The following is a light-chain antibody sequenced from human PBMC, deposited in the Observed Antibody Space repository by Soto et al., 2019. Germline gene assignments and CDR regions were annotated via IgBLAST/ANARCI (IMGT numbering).Light chain of an antibody. CDR3: QQYNNWWT. CDR2: DDS. CDR1: QSLSRW. V-gene: IGKV1-5*01. J-gene: IGKJ1*01. Sequence: DIQMTQSPSTLSTSVGDRVTITCRASQSLSRWLAWYQQKPGKAPKLLIYDDSSLESGVPSRFSGSASGTEFTLTISSLQSEDFAVYYCQQYNNWWTFGQGTKVDIK.